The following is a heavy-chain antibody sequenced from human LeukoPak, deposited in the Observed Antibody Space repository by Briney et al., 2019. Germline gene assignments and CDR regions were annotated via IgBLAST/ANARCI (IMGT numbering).Heavy chain of an antibody. CDR3: AGNGSGSLEDYFDY. CDR1: GGSINSYY. V-gene: IGHV4-4*09. Sequence: SETLSLTCTVSGGSINSYYWSWIRQPPGKGLEWIGYIYTSGSTNYNPSLKSRVTISVDTSKNQFSLKLSSVTAADTAVYYCAGNGSGSLEDYFDYWGQGTLVTVSS. CDR2: IYTSGST. J-gene: IGHJ4*02. D-gene: IGHD3-10*01.